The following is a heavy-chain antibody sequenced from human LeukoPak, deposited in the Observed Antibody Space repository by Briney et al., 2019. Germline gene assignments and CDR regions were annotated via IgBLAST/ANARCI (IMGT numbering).Heavy chain of an antibody. CDR1: GFSFSSYG. V-gene: IGHV3-33*01. D-gene: IGHD6-19*01. CDR2: IWYDGSNK. J-gene: IGHJ4*02. Sequence: GRSLRLSCAASGFSFSSYGMHWVRQAPGKGLEWVAIIWYDGSNKYYGDSVKGRFSISRDNSKNTLYLQMNSLRADDTAVYYCARDSSGWDLDYWGQGTLVAVSS. CDR3: ARDSSGWDLDY.